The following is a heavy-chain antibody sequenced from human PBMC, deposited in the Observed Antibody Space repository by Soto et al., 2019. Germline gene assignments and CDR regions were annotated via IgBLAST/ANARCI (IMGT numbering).Heavy chain of an antibody. J-gene: IGHJ4*02. CDR1: GFTVSSNY. CDR3: ASHGYSYVGGYFDY. Sequence: EVQLVESGGGLVQPGGSLRLSCAASGFTVSSNYMSWVRQAPGKGLEWVSVIYSSGSAYYADSVKGRFTISRDNSKNTLYLQMNSLRAEDTAVYYCASHGYSYVGGYFDYWGQGTLVTVSS. D-gene: IGHD5-18*01. V-gene: IGHV3-66*04. CDR2: IYSSGSA.